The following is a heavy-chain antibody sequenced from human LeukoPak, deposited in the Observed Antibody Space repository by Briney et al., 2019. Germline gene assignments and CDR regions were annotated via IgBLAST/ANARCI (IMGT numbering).Heavy chain of an antibody. J-gene: IGHJ5*02. D-gene: IGHD3-9*01. CDR3: ARGRLTTGGWFDP. CDR1: GGSISSNYCY. Sequence: SETLSLTCTVSGGSISSNYCYWAWIRQPPGKGLEWIGNICYSGSTNYNPSVMSRVTISVDTSKNQFSLKLTSVTAADTAVYYCARGRLTTGGWFDPWGQGTLVTVSS. V-gene: IGHV4-39*01. CDR2: ICYSGST.